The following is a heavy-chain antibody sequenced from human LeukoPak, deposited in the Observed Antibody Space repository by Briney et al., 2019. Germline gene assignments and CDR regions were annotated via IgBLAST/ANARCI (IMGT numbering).Heavy chain of an antibody. J-gene: IGHJ4*02. CDR2: IWYDGSNK. CDR3: ARVRAPGIAVAGAYFDY. D-gene: IGHD6-19*01. CDR1: GFTFNSYG. Sequence: PGGSLRLSCAASGFTFNSYGMHWVRQAPGEGLEWVTVIWYDGSNKYYADSVKGRFTISRDNSKNTLYLQMNSLRAEDTAVYYCARVRAPGIAVAGAYFDYWGQGTLVTVPS. V-gene: IGHV3-33*01.